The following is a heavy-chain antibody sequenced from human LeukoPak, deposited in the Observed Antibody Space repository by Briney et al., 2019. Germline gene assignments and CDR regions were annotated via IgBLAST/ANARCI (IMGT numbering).Heavy chain of an antibody. J-gene: IGHJ3*02. CDR2: INPNSGGT. D-gene: IGHD3-9*01. Sequence: GASVKVSCKASGYTFTGYYMHWVRQAPGQGLEWMGRINPNSGGTNHAQKFQGRVTMTRDTSISTAYMELSRLRSDDTAVYYCARGYDILTGYFDAFDIWGQGTMVTVSS. V-gene: IGHV1-2*06. CDR1: GYTFTGYY. CDR3: ARGYDILTGYFDAFDI.